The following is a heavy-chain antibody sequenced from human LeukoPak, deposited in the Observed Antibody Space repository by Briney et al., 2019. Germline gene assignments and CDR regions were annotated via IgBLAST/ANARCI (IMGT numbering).Heavy chain of an antibody. D-gene: IGHD2-2*01. CDR2: IKQDGGEK. J-gene: IGHJ6*02. CDR3: ARVPAAVDYYYGLDV. CDR1: GFTFNSYW. V-gene: IGHV3-7*01. Sequence: PGGSLRLSCAASGFTFNSYWMTWVRQAPGKGLEWVANIKQDGGEKCYVDSVTGRFTISRDNARNSLYLQMNSLRAEDTAVYYCARVPAAVDYYYGLDVWGQGTTVTVSS.